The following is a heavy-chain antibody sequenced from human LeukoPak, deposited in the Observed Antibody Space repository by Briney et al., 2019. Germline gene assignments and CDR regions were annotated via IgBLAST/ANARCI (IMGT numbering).Heavy chain of an antibody. CDR1: GLTLSSYA. J-gene: IGHJ4*02. Sequence: GGSLRLSCAASGLTLSSYAMSWVRQAPGKGLEWVSAISASGGSTYYADSVKGRFTISRDNSKNTLYLQMNSLRAEDTAVYYCAIFPLWGFDYWGQGTLVTVSS. CDR3: AIFPLWGFDY. D-gene: IGHD3-16*01. CDR2: ISASGGST. V-gene: IGHV3-23*01.